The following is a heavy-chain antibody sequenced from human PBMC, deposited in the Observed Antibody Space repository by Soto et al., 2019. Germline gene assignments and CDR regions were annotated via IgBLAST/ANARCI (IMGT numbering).Heavy chain of an antibody. D-gene: IGHD2-2*01. V-gene: IGHV1-2*04. CDR1: GYTFTGYY. Sequence: GASVKVSCKASGYTFTGYYMHWVRQAPGQGLEWMGWINPNSGGTNYAQKFQGWVTMTRDTSISTAYMELSRLRSDDTAVYYCARSLSAGFSTIPNDYWGQGTLVTVSS. CDR3: ARSLSAGFSTIPNDY. CDR2: INPNSGGT. J-gene: IGHJ4*02.